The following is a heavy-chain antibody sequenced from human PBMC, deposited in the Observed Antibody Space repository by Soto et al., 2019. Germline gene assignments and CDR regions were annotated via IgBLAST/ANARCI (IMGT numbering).Heavy chain of an antibody. D-gene: IGHD3-10*01. J-gene: IGHJ6*02. V-gene: IGHV3-13*05. CDR2: IGDIDDP. CDR3: ARSPPRVRERTYHYRKDV. CDR1: GFTIRNYD. Sequence: GGSLRLSCAASGFTIRNYDMHWVRQTTGKGLEWVSGIGDIDDPYYADSVKGRFTISREIAKNSLYLQMDGLRAGDSAVYYCARSPPRVRERTYHYRKDVWGQGTPVTVSS.